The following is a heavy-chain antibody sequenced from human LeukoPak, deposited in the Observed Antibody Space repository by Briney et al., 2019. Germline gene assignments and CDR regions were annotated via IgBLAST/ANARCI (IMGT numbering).Heavy chain of an antibody. D-gene: IGHD1-26*01. V-gene: IGHV1-69*05. Sequence: ASVKVSCKASGGTFSSYAISWVRQAPGQGLEWMGGIIPIFGTANYAQKFQGRVTITTDESTSTAYMELSSLRSEDTAVYYCARAIRPWRVGATLRYAFDIWGQGTMVTVSS. CDR2: IIPIFGTA. J-gene: IGHJ3*02. CDR1: GGTFSSYA. CDR3: ARAIRPWRVGATLRYAFDI.